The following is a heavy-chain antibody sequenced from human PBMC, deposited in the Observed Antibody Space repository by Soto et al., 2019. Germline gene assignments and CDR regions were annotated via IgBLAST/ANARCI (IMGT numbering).Heavy chain of an antibody. CDR3: ANRIGSDMDV. V-gene: IGHV1-46*03. Sequence: QVQLVQSGAEVKEPGASVKVSCKASGYTFNNHDIHWVRQAPGQGLEWMGRIHPSYGDTTFAQRFWGRVTLTRDTSSTTVYMELTSLTSADTAVYYCANRIGSDMDVWVQGTTVTVSS. J-gene: IGHJ6*02. CDR1: GYTFNNHD. D-gene: IGHD2-15*01. CDR2: IHPSYGDT.